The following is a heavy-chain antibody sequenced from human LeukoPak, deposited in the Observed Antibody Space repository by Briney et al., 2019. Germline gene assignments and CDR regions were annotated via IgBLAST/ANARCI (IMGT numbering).Heavy chain of an antibody. CDR2: IYTSGST. CDR3: ARSTNWGDRRWFDP. V-gene: IGHV4-4*07. D-gene: IGHD2-21*02. CDR1: GGSISSYY. Sequence: SETLSLTCTVSGGSISSYYWSWIRQPAGKGLEWIGRIYTSGSTNYNPSLKSRVTMSVDTSKNQFSLKLSSVTAADTAVYYCARSTNWGDRRWFDPWGQGTLVTVSS. J-gene: IGHJ5*02.